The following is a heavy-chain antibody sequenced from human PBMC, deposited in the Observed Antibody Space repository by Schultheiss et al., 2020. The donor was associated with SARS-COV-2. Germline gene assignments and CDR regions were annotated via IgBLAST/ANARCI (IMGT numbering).Heavy chain of an antibody. Sequence: GGSLRLSCAASGFTFSSYAMSWVRQAPGKGLEWVSAISGSGGSTYYADSVKGRFTMSRDNSKNTLYLQMNSLRAEDTAVYYCARAQVARGWLQLGPSDYWGQGTLVTVSS. CDR2: ISGSGGST. D-gene: IGHD5-24*01. CDR1: GFTFSSYA. V-gene: IGHV3-23*01. J-gene: IGHJ4*02. CDR3: ARAQVARGWLQLGPSDY.